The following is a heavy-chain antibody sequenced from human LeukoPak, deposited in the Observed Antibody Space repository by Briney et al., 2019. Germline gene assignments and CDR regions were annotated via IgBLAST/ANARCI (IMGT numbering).Heavy chain of an antibody. Sequence: TGGSLRLSCAASEFALSTYNMNWVRQAPGKGLEWVSYISTGSSTTYYADSVKGRFTISRDNIEKSLYLQMNSLRDEDTAVYYCARVAAGYSVNYFDYWGQGTLVTVSS. CDR2: ISTGSSTT. V-gene: IGHV3-48*02. CDR1: EFALSTYN. CDR3: ARVAAGYSVNYFDY. J-gene: IGHJ4*02. D-gene: IGHD4-23*01.